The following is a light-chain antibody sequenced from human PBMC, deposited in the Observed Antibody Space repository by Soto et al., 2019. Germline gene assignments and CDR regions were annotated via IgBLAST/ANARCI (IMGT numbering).Light chain of an antibody. J-gene: IGLJ2*01. CDR3: SSFTSSLTLV. Sequence: QSALTQPASVSGSPGQSITISCTGTSSDIGGYDYVSWFQQHPGRAPKLLIYEVINRPSGVSTRFPGSKSGDAASLTISGLQAEDEADFYCSSFTSSLTLVFGGGTNVTVL. V-gene: IGLV2-14*01. CDR2: EVI. CDR1: SSDIGGYDY.